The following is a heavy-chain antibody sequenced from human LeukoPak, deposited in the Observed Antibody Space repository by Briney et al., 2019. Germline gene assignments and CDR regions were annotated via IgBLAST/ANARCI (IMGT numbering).Heavy chain of an antibody. D-gene: IGHD3-22*01. CDR1: GFTFSNYG. CDR3: ARSDMIVVVTPFDY. CDR2: ISYDGSNK. V-gene: IGHV3-30*19. Sequence: GGSLRLSCAASGFTFSNYGMHWVRQAPGKGLEWVAVISYDGSNKYYADSVKGRFTISRDNSKNTLYLQMNSLRAEDTAVYYCARSDMIVVVTPFDYWGQGTLVTVSS. J-gene: IGHJ4*02.